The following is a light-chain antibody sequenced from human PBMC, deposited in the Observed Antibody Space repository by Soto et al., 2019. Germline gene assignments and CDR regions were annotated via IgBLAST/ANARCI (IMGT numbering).Light chain of an antibody. J-gene: IGKJ5*01. V-gene: IGKV3-11*01. CDR1: ASLRNY. Sequence: ENVLTQSPATLYLSPGYTATLSCRATASLRNYLAWYQQKLGQAPRLLIYDASKRATGIPARFSGSGSGTDSTLTSSSLEPEDLAVYFCQQRSDWPPTFGQGTRLEIK. CDR2: DAS. CDR3: QQRSDWPPT.